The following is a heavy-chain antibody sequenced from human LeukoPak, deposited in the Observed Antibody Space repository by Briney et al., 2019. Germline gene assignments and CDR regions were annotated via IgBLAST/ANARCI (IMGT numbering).Heavy chain of an antibody. Sequence: SETLSLTCTVSGGSIGGGDYYWSWIRQPPGEGLEWIGYIYYSGSTYYNPSLKSRVTISVDTSKNQFSLKLSSVTAADTAVYYCARDRERDTTGTTLDYWGQGTLVTVSS. CDR3: ARDRERDTTGTTLDY. CDR2: IYYSGST. CDR1: GGSIGGGDYY. J-gene: IGHJ4*02. V-gene: IGHV4-30-4*01. D-gene: IGHD1-1*01.